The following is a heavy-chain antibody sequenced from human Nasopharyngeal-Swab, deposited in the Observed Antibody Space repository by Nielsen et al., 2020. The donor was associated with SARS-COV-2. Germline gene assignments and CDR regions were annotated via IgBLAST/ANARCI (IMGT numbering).Heavy chain of an antibody. V-gene: IGHV3-74*01. CDR2: INGDGSSL. Sequence: GGSLRLSCAASGITFSKYRMHWVRPTPGKGLVWVSRINGDGSSLNYADFVKGRFTISTDNAKSTLYLEMNSLRAEDTAVYYCARGRGSSTSMIGYWGQGTLVTVSS. J-gene: IGHJ4*02. D-gene: IGHD2/OR15-2a*01. CDR1: GITFSKYR. CDR3: ARGRGSSTSMIGY.